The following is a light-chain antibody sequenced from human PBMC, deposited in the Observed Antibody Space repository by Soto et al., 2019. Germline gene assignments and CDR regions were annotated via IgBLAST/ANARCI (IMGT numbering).Light chain of an antibody. CDR2: EVN. Sequence: QSVLTQPASVSGSPGQSITISCGGTSSDVGAYIYVSWYQQFPGKAPKLILYEVNNRPSGVSNRFSGSKSGTTASLTISGLQPEDDADYYCSAYSDIDTKVFGTGTKVTVL. J-gene: IGLJ1*01. CDR1: SSDVGAYIY. CDR3: SAYSDIDTKV. V-gene: IGLV2-14*03.